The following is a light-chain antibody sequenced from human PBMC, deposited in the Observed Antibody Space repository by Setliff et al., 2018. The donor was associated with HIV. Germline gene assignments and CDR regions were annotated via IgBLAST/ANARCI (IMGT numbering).Light chain of an antibody. CDR2: ELS. V-gene: IGLV2-8*01. J-gene: IGLJ1*01. Sequence: QSALTQPPSASGSPGQSVAISCTGTSSDIGSHNHVSWYQQYPSKAPKLMIYELSQRPSGVPDRFSGSKSDNTASLTVSGLQAEDEADYYCASYAGDGVHDIYVFGTGTKVTVL. CDR3: ASYAGDGVHDIYV. CDR1: SSDIGSHNH.